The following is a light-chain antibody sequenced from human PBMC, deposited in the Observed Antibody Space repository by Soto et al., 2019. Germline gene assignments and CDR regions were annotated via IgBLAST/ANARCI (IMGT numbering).Light chain of an antibody. J-gene: IGKJ3*01. Sequence: DIQMTQSPSSLSASVGDRVAITCRASQGISSYLAWYQQQPGKVPKLLLYAASTLQSAVPSRLSGSGSWTDLTLTISSLQPEDVATYYCQKYNSAPFTFGPGTKVDIK. CDR1: QGISSY. V-gene: IGKV1-27*01. CDR2: AAS. CDR3: QKYNSAPFT.